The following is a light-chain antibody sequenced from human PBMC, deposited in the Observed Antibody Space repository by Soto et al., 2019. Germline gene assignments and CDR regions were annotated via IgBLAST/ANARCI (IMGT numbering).Light chain of an antibody. V-gene: IGKV1-9*01. Sequence: IQLTQSPSSLSASVGDRVTITCRASQGISSYLAWYQQKPGKAPKLLIYAASTLQSGVPSRFSGSGSGTDFTLTISRLQPEDFATYYCQQINSYLITFGQGTRLEIK. J-gene: IGKJ5*01. CDR1: QGISSY. CDR3: QQINSYLIT. CDR2: AAS.